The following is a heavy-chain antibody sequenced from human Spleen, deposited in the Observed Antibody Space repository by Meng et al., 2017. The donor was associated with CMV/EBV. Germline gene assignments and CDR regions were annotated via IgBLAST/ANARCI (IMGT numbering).Heavy chain of an antibody. CDR3: ARTRIRWFEGWSDY. CDR2: SNHSGST. J-gene: IGHJ4*02. Sequence: GGPLSRYYRSRIREPPGKGMEWIGESNHSGSTHYIPGLKSRVTISVDTSKNQFSRKLSSVTAADKAVDYCARTRIRWFEGWSDYWGQGTLVTVSS. D-gene: IGHD3-10*01. V-gene: IGHV4-34*01. CDR1: GGPLSRYY.